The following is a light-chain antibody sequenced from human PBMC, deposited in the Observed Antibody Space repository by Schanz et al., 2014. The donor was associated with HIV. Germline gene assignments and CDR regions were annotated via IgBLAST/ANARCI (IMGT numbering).Light chain of an antibody. CDR2: GAS. CDR3: QQYNTWPRT. Sequence: EIVLTQSPGTLSLSPGERATLSCRASQSVSSSYFAWYQQKPGQAPRLLIYGASSRATGIPDRFSGSGSGTDFTLTISRLEPEDFAVYYCQQYNTWPRTFGQGTKVELK. CDR1: QSVSSSY. J-gene: IGKJ1*01. V-gene: IGKV3-20*01.